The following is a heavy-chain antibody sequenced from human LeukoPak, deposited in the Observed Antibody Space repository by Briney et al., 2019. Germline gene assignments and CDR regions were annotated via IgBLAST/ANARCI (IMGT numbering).Heavy chain of an antibody. V-gene: IGHV3-33*01. CDR3: ARQVAGATRRCYFDY. D-gene: IGHD1-26*01. J-gene: IGHJ4*02. CDR2: IWYDGSNK. Sequence: GGSLRLSCAASGFTFSSYGMHWVRQAPGKGLEWVAVIWYDGSNKYYADSVKGRFTISRDNSKNTLYLQMNSLRAEDTAVYYCARQVAGATRRCYFDYWGLGTLVTVSS. CDR1: GFTFSSYG.